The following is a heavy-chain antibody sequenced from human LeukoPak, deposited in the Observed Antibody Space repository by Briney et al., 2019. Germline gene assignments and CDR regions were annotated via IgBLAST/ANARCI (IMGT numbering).Heavy chain of an antibody. J-gene: IGHJ4*02. Sequence: ASVKVSCKVSGYTLTELSMHWVRQAPGKGLEWMGGFDPEDGETIYAQKFQGRVTMTEDTSTDTAYMELSSLRSEDTAVYYCATAPPVQYYYDSSGLYWGQGTLVSVSP. CDR1: GYTLTELS. V-gene: IGHV1-24*01. CDR3: ATAPPVQYYYDSSGLY. D-gene: IGHD3-22*01. CDR2: FDPEDGET.